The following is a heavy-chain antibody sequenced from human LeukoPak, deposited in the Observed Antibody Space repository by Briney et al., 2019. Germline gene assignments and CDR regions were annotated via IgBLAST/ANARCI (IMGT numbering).Heavy chain of an antibody. J-gene: IGHJ6*02. CDR2: INPNSGGT. Sequence: ASVKVSCKASGYTFTGYYMHWVRQAPGQGLEWMGWINPNSGGTTYAQKFQGRVTMTRDTSISTAYMELSRLRSDDTAVYYCARDAYDFWSGYYFPNYYYYGMDVWGQGTTVTVSS. CDR3: ARDAYDFWSGYYFPNYYYYGMDV. CDR1: GYTFTGYY. D-gene: IGHD3-3*01. V-gene: IGHV1-2*02.